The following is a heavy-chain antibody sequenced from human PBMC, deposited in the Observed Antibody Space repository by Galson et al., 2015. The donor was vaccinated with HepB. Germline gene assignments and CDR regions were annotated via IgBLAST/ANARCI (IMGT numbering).Heavy chain of an antibody. J-gene: IGHJ4*02. Sequence: SVKVSCKASGYAFTSYAMHWVRQAPGQRLEWMGWINAGNGNTKYSQKFQGRVTNTRDTSASTAYMELSSLRSEDTAVYYCARGIAVAGTEGVDYWGQGTLVTVSS. D-gene: IGHD6-19*01. V-gene: IGHV1-3*01. CDR2: INAGNGNT. CDR3: ARGIAVAGTEGVDY. CDR1: GYAFTSYA.